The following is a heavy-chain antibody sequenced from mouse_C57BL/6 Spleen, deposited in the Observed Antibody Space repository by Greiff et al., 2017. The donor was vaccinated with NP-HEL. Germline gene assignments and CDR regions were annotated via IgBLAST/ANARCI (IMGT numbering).Heavy chain of an antibody. CDR3: ARHDYDDAMDY. CDR1: GFTFSDYG. D-gene: IGHD2-4*01. CDR2: ISSGSSTI. J-gene: IGHJ4*01. V-gene: IGHV5-17*01. Sequence: EVKLVESGGGLVKPGGSLKLSCAASGFTFSDYGLHWVRQAPEKGLEWVAYISSGSSTIYYADTVKGRFTISRDNAKNTLFLQMTSLRSEDTAMYYCARHDYDDAMDYWGQGTSVTVSS.